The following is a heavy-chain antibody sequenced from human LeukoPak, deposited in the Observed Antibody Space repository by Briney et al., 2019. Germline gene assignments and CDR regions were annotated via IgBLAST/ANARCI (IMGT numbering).Heavy chain of an antibody. CDR2: IYYSGST. J-gene: IGHJ4*02. Sequence: PSETLSLTCTVSGGSISSYYWSWIRQPPGKGLEWIGYIYYSGSTNYNPSLKSRVTISVDTSKNQFSLKLSSVTAADTAVYYCAREGPGKIGYYFDYWGQGTLVTVSS. CDR3: AREGPGKIGYYFDY. CDR1: GGSISSYY. D-gene: IGHD3-10*01. V-gene: IGHV4-59*13.